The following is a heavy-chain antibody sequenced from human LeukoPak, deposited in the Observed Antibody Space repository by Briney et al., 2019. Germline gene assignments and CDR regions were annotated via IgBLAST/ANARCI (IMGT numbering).Heavy chain of an antibody. Sequence: PGGSLRLSCAASGFTFSSYWMHWVRQAPGKGLEWVAFIRYDGSNKYYADSVKGRFTISRDNSKNTLYLQMNSLRAEDTAVYYCAKTACSSTSCPSRAYYFDYWGQGTLVTVSS. J-gene: IGHJ4*02. CDR2: IRYDGSNK. V-gene: IGHV3-30*02. D-gene: IGHD2-2*01. CDR1: GFTFSSYW. CDR3: AKTACSSTSCPSRAYYFDY.